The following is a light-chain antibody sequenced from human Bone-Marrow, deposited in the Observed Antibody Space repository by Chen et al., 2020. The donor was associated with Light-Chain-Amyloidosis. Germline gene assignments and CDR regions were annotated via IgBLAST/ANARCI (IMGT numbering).Light chain of an antibody. CDR3: QSADSSGTYEVI. Sequence: SYELTQPPSVSVSPGQTARITCSGDDLPTKYAYLYQQKPGQDPVLVIHRDTERPSGISERFSGSRSGTTAKLTMSGVQAEDEADYHCQSADSSGTYEVIFGGGTKLTVL. J-gene: IGLJ2*01. CDR1: DLPTKY. V-gene: IGLV3-25*03. CDR2: RDT.